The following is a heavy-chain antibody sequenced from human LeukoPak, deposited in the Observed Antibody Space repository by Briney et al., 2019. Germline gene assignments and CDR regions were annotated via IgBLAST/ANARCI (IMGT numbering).Heavy chain of an antibody. CDR3: AKDQGYYASGSYFDQ. J-gene: IGHJ4*02. CDR2: ISAYNGNT. Sequence: PRASVKVSCKASGYTFTTYGISWVRQAPGQGLEWMGWISAYNGNTNYAQKLQGRVTMTTDTSTSTAYMEVNSLRAEDTAVYYCAKDQGYYASGSYFDQWGQGTLVAVSS. CDR1: GYTFTTYG. V-gene: IGHV1-18*01. D-gene: IGHD3-10*01.